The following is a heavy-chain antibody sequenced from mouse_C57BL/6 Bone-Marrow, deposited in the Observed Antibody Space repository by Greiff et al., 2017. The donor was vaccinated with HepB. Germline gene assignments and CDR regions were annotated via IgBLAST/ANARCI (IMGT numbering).Heavy chain of an antibody. CDR2: INPYNGGT. CDR3: ARSTTVVATKGIYAMDY. V-gene: IGHV1-19*01. Sequence: EVQLQQSGPVLVKPGASVKMSCKASGYTFTDYYMNWVKQSHGKSLEWIGVINPYNGGTSYNQKFKGKATLTVDKSSSTAYMELNSLTSEDSAVYYCARSTTVVATKGIYAMDYWGQGTSVTVSS. J-gene: IGHJ4*01. D-gene: IGHD1-1*01. CDR1: GYTFTDYY.